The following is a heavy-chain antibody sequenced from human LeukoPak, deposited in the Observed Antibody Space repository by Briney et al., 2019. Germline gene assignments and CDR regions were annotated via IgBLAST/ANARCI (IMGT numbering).Heavy chain of an antibody. Sequence: GGSLRLSCAASGYTVSSNYMSWVREAPGKGLEWVANVRQDGGETFYVDSVKGRFTISRDNAKNSLFLQMNSLRAEDTALYYCARGSSLTTATSALFESWGQGSLVTVSS. D-gene: IGHD1-1*01. CDR1: GYTVSSNY. J-gene: IGHJ4*02. CDR2: VRQDGGET. CDR3: ARGSSLTTATSALFES. V-gene: IGHV3-7*01.